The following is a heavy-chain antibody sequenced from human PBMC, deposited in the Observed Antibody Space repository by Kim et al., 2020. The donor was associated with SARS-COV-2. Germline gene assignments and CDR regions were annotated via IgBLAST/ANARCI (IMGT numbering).Heavy chain of an antibody. CDR2: INAGNGNT. Sequence: ASVKVSCKASGYTFTSYAMHWVRQAPGQRLEWMGWINAGNGNTKYSQKFQGRVTITRDTSASTAYMELSSLRSEDTAVYYCASPYYYGSGSFDAFDIWGQGTMVTVSS. D-gene: IGHD3-10*01. J-gene: IGHJ3*02. V-gene: IGHV1-3*01. CDR1: GYTFTSYA. CDR3: ASPYYYGSGSFDAFDI.